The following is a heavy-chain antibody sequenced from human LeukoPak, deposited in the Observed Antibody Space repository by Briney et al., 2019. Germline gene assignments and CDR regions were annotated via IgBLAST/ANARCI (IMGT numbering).Heavy chain of an antibody. V-gene: IGHV1-24*01. CDR3: APSSPQNWKTHEY. J-gene: IGHJ4*02. CDR1: GHTLIALS. D-gene: IGHD1-1*01. CDR2: FEPEDGET. Sequence: ASVKVSCKVSGHTLIALSMHWVRQAPGKGVEWLGGFEPEDGETIYAQQFQGRVTMTEDTSTDTAFMELSSLRSEDTAVYYCAPSSPQNWKTHEYWGQGTLVTVSS.